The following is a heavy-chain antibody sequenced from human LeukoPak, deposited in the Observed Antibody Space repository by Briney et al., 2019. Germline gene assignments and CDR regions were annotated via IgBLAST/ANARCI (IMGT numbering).Heavy chain of an antibody. CDR3: AGLKYCTNGVCYAGFDY. V-gene: IGHV1-3*01. Sequence: ASVKVSCKASVYTFTSYAMHWVRQAPGQRLEWMGWINAGNGNTKYSQKFQGRVTITRDTSADTAYMELSSLRSEDTAVYYCAGLKYCTNGVCYAGFDYWGQGTLVTVSS. D-gene: IGHD2-8*01. J-gene: IGHJ4*02. CDR1: VYTFTSYA. CDR2: INAGNGNT.